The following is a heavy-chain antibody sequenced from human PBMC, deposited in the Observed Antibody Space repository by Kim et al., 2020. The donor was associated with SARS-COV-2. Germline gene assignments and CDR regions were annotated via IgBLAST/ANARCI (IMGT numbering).Heavy chain of an antibody. CDR1: GFTFSSYW. V-gene: IGHV3-7*01. CDR2: IKQDGSEK. D-gene: IGHD2-15*01. CDR3: ARVEVVVVAATFYYYYYYMDV. Sequence: GGSLRLSCAASGFTFSSYWMSWVRQAPGKGLEWVANIKQDGSEKYYVDSVKGRFTISRDNAKNSLYLQMNSLRAEDTAVYYCARVEVVVVAATFYYYYYYMDVWGKGTTVTVSS. J-gene: IGHJ6*03.